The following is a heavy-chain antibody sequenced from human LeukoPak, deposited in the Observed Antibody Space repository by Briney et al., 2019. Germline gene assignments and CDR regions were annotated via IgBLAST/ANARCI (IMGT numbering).Heavy chain of an antibody. D-gene: IGHD3-10*01. J-gene: IGHJ4*02. CDR1: GGSISSGSYY. CDR2: IYTSGST. Sequence: SSETLSLTCTVSGGSISSGSYYWSWIRQPAGKGLEWIGRIYTSGSTNYNPSLKSRVTISVDTSKNQFSLKLSSVTAADTAGYYCARRDYYGSGSDYRSFDYWGQGSLVTVSS. V-gene: IGHV4-61*02. CDR3: ARRDYYGSGSDYRSFDY.